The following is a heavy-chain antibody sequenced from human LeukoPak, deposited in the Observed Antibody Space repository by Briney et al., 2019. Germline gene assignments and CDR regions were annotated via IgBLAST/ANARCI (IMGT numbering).Heavy chain of an antibody. CDR1: GGSISSYY. V-gene: IGHV4-4*07. J-gene: IGHJ4*02. CDR3: ARESVHYDFWSGSDY. D-gene: IGHD3-3*01. Sequence: SETLSLTCTVSGGSISSYYWSWIRQPAGKGLEWIGRIYTSGSTNYNPSLKSRVTMSVDTSKNRFSLKLSSVTAADTAVYYCARESVHYDFWSGSDYWGQGTLVTVSS. CDR2: IYTSGST.